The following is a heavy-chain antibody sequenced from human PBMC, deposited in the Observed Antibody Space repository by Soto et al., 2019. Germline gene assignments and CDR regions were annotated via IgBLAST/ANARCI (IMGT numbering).Heavy chain of an antibody. V-gene: IGHV4-59*08. CDR3: AGGTGDYYYYGMDV. Sequence: SETLSLTCTVSGGSISSYYWSWIRQPPGKGLEWIGYIYYSGSTNYNPSLKSRVTISVDTSKNQFSLKLSSVTAADTAVYYCAGGTGDYYYYGMDVWGQGTTVTVSS. D-gene: IGHD7-27*01. CDR2: IYYSGST. CDR1: GGSISSYY. J-gene: IGHJ6*02.